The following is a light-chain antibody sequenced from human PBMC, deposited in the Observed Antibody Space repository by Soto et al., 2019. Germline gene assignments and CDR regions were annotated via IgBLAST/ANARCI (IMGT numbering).Light chain of an antibody. J-gene: IGKJ5*01. V-gene: IGKV3-15*01. CDR1: QSVSSN. Sequence: EIVMTQSPATLTVSPGERATLSGRASQSVSSNLAWYQQKPGQAPRLLIYSASTRATGIPARFSGSGSGTEFTLTISSLQSEDFAIYYCQQYNNWPPITFGQGTRLEIK. CDR2: SAS. CDR3: QQYNNWPPIT.